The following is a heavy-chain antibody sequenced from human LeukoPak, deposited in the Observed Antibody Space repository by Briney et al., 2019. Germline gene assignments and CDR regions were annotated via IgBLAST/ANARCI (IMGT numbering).Heavy chain of an antibody. CDR3: AKGGPSLLWFGEFLFDY. J-gene: IGHJ4*02. D-gene: IGHD3-10*01. CDR2: IRYDGSNK. Sequence: GGSLRLSCAASGFTFSSYGMHWARQAPGKGLEWVAFIRYDGSNKYYADSVKGRFTISRDNSKNTLYLQMNSLRAEDTAVYYCAKGGPSLLWFGEFLFDYWGQGTLVTVSS. CDR1: GFTFSSYG. V-gene: IGHV3-30*02.